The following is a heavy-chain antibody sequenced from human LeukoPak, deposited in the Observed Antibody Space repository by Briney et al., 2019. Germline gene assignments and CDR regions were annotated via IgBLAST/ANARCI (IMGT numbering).Heavy chain of an antibody. CDR1: GGSISSSSYY. CDR2: IYYSGST. V-gene: IGHV4-39*01. J-gene: IGHJ4*02. D-gene: IGHD3-3*01. Sequence: SETLSLTCTVSGGSISSSSYYWGWIRQPPGKGLEWIGSIYYSGSTYYNPSLKSRVTISVDTSKNQLSLKLSSVTAADTAVYYCASLRTYDFWSGYEGGIIDYWGQGTLVTVSS. CDR3: ASLRTYDFWSGYEGGIIDY.